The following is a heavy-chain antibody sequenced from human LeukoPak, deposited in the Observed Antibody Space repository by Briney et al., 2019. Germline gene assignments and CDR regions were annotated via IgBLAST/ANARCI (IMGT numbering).Heavy chain of an antibody. J-gene: IGHJ6*04. V-gene: IGHV1-2*04. CDR3: AREEGSSGWYGGYYGMDV. D-gene: IGHD6-19*01. Sequence: ASVKVSCKASGYTFTGYYMHWVRQAPGQGLEWMGWINPNSGGTNYAQKFQGWVTITRDTSISTAYMELSRLRSDDTAVYYCAREEGSSGWYGGYYGMDVWGKGTTVTVSS. CDR1: GYTFTGYY. CDR2: INPNSGGT.